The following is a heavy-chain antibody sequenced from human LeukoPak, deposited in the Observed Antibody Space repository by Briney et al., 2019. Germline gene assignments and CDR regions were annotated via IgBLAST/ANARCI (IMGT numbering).Heavy chain of an antibody. D-gene: IGHD3-10*01. J-gene: IGHJ2*01. Sequence: SETLSLTCTVSGGSISSYYWSWIRQPPGKGLEWIGYIYTSGSTNYNPSLKSRVTISVDTSKNQFSLKLSSVTAADTAVYYCAGRTQITSNWYFDLWGRGTLVTVSS. CDR2: IYTSGST. CDR1: GGSISSYY. V-gene: IGHV4-4*09. CDR3: AGRTQITSNWYFDL.